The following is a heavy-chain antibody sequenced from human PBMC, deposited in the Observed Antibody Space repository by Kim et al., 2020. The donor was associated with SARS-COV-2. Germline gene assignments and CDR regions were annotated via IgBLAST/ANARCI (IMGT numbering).Heavy chain of an antibody. Sequence: SETLSLTCAVYGGSFSGYYWSWIRQPPGKGLEWIGEINHSGSTNYNPSLKSRVTISVDTSKNQFSLKLSSVTAADTAVYYCARGHHGRGQQLVQFDYWGQGTLVTVSS. CDR3: ARGHHGRGQQLVQFDY. CDR2: INHSGST. CDR1: GGSFSGYY. V-gene: IGHV4-34*01. J-gene: IGHJ4*02. D-gene: IGHD6-13*01.